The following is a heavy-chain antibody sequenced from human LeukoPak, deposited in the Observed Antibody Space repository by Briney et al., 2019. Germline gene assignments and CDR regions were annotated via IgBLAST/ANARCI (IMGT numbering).Heavy chain of an antibody. Sequence: GGSLRLSCAASGFTLSSSWMSWVRQAPGKGLEWLANIKEDGSEKYYVDSVKGRFTISRDNAKNSLYLQMNSLRAEDTAVYYCVRYRSNLNYWGQGTLVTVSS. V-gene: IGHV3-7*01. CDR2: IKEDGSEK. CDR1: GFTLSSSW. J-gene: IGHJ4*02. CDR3: VRYRSNLNY. D-gene: IGHD3-16*02.